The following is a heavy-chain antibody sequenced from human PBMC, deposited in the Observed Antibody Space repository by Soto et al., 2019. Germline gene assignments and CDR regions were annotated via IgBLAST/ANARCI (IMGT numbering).Heavy chain of an antibody. CDR3: AKDADFDWLLSTSYY. CDR1: GFTFSSYA. CDR2: ISGSGGST. Sequence: EVQLLESGGGLVQPGGSLRLSCAASGFTFSSYAMSWVRQAPGKGLEWVSAISGSGGSTYYADSVKGRCTISRDNSKNTLYRQMNSLRADDTAVYYCAKDADFDWLLSTSYYWGQGTMVTVSS. J-gene: IGHJ4*02. V-gene: IGHV3-23*01. D-gene: IGHD3-9*01.